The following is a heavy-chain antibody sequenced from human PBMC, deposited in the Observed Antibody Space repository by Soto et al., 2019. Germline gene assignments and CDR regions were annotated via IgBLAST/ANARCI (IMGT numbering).Heavy chain of an antibody. CDR1: GYTFTDHG. V-gene: IGHV1-18*01. CDR2: ISAFTDYT. CDR3: AKDRPRLTQQIVDVY. D-gene: IGHD3-16*02. J-gene: IGHJ4*02. Sequence: QIQLVQSGAEVKKPGASVKVSCKASGYTFTDHGISWVRQAPGQGLEWVGWISAFTDYTDYAQKFRGRVTMTTDKSTKPAYMELRSLTSDATAGYYGAKDRPRLTQQIVDVYWGQGTLVTVSS.